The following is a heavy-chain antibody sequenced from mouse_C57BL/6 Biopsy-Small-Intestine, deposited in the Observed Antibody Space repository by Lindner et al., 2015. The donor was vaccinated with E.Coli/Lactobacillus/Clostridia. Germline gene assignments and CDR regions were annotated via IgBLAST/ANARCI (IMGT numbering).Heavy chain of an antibody. Sequence: VQLQESGPXLVKPGASVKISCKASGYAFSSSWMNWVKQRPGKGLEWIGRIYPGDGDTNYNGKFKGKATLTADKSSSTAYMQLSSLTSEDSAVYFCARCPYDYDPYYFDYWGQGTTLTVSS. CDR1: GYAFSSSW. CDR3: ARCPYDYDPYYFDY. V-gene: IGHV1-82*01. CDR2: IYPGDGDT. J-gene: IGHJ2*01. D-gene: IGHD2-4*01.